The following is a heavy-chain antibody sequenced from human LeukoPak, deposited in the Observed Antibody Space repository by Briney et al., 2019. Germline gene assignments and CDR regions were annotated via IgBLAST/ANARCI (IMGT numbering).Heavy chain of an antibody. CDR3: ASYLYLWSDLGY. CDR1: GCTFSDYW. J-gene: IGHJ4*02. D-gene: IGHD2-8*02. V-gene: IGHV3-7*01. CDR2: IKPDGSEK. Sequence: GVSLRLSCAASGCTFSDYWMTWVRQAPGKGLEWVANIKPDGSEKYYVDSVRGRFTISSDNAKNSLYLQMNSLRVEDTAVYYCASYLYLWSDLGYWGEGTLVTVSS.